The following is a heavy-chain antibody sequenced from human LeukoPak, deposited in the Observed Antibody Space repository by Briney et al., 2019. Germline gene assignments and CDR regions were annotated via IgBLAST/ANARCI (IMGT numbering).Heavy chain of an antibody. J-gene: IGHJ4*02. Sequence: VKVSCKASGYTFTGYYMHWVRQAPGQGLEWMGWINPNSGGTNYAQKFQGWVTMTRDTSISTAYMELSRLRSDDTAVYYCARGYYDILTDEYYFDYWGQGTLVTVSS. CDR1: GYTFTGYY. D-gene: IGHD3-9*01. CDR3: ARGYYDILTDEYYFDY. CDR2: INPNSGGT. V-gene: IGHV1-2*04.